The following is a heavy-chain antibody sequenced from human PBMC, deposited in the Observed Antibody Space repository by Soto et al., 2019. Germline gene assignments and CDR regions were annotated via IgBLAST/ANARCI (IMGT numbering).Heavy chain of an antibody. CDR1: GFTFSSYW. D-gene: IGHD6-13*01. V-gene: IGHV3-74*01. CDR2: INSDGSST. Sequence: GGSLRLSCAASGFTFSSYWMNWVRQAPGKGLVWVSRINSDGSSTSYADSVKGRFTISRDNAKNTLYLQMNSLRAEDTAVYYCARGRHSSSWYIRYYYYGMDVWGHGTTVTVSS. J-gene: IGHJ6*02. CDR3: ARGRHSSSWYIRYYYYGMDV.